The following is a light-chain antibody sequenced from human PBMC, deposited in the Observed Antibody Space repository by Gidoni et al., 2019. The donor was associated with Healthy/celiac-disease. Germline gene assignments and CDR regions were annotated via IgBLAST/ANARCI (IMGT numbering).Light chain of an antibody. V-gene: IGKV1-39*01. CDR2: AAS. J-gene: IGKJ4*01. CDR1: QSSSSY. CDR3: HQCYSPPLT. Sequence: DIQRTQSPSSLSASVGDRVTITCWASQSSSSYLNCYQQKPGKAPKLLIYAASSVQSGVPSRFSGCRSGTYFTLTIISLHPQDFATSSFHQCYSPPLTFGGGTKVEIK.